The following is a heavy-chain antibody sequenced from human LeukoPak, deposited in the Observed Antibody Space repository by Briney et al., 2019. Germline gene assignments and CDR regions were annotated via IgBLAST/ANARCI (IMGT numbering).Heavy chain of an antibody. CDR3: ARGPDCTSSSCPYYFDY. J-gene: IGHJ4*02. D-gene: IGHD2-2*01. V-gene: IGHV1-8*01. CDR2: INPNSGNT. CDR1: GYTFISYD. Sequence: ASVKVSCKASGYTFISYDINWVRQATGQGLEWMGCINPNSGNTGYAEKFQGRVTSTRNTSISTVYMELNSLRSEDTAVYYCARGPDCTSSSCPYYFDYWGQGTVVTVSS.